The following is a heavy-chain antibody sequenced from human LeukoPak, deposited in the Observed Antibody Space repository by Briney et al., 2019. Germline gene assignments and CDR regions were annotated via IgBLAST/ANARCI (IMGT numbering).Heavy chain of an antibody. J-gene: IGHJ4*02. CDR2: ISYDGSNK. CDR3: AKEDGITMIVVVITPDY. Sequence: GGSLRLSCAASGFTFSSYAMQWVRQAPGKGLEWVAVISYDGSNKYYADSVKGRFTISRDNSKNTLYLQMNSLRAEDTAVYYCAKEDGITMIVVVITPDYWGQGTLVTVSS. D-gene: IGHD3-22*01. CDR1: GFTFSSYA. V-gene: IGHV3-30-3*01.